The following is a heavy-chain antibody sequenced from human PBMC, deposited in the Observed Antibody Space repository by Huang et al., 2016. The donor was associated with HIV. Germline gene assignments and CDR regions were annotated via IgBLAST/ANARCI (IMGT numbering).Heavy chain of an antibody. CDR3: ARGPAYSTSWYGSFFFDY. CDR1: GDSLSNGSPY. D-gene: IGHD3-3*02. Sequence: QVQLRESGPGLVKPSQTLSLTCSVSGDSLSNGSPYWTWMRTPAGKRLEWIGHVYTSGTTNHNPSLKRRVTILLDTSKNQFSLKVTSVSAADTALYFCARGPAYSTSWYGSFFFDYWGQGIPVTVSS. J-gene: IGHJ4*02. CDR2: VYTSGTT. V-gene: IGHV4-61*09.